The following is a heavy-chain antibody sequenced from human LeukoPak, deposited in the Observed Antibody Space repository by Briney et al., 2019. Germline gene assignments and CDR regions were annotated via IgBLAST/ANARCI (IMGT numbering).Heavy chain of an antibody. J-gene: IGHJ4*02. V-gene: IGHV2-5*01. CDR3: AHRLYGSGSYYPYAPLAD. Sequence: SGPTLVNPTQTLTLTCTFSGFSLSTSGVGVGWIRQPPGKALEWLALIYWNDDKRYSPSLKSRLTITTDTSKNQVVLTMTNMDPVDTATYYCAHRLYGSGSYYPYAPLADWGQGTLVTVSS. CDR1: GFSLSTSGVG. D-gene: IGHD3-10*01. CDR2: IYWNDDK.